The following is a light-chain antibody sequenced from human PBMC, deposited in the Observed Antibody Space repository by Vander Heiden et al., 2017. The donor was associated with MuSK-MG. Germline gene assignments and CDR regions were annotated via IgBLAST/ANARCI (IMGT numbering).Light chain of an antibody. CDR1: QFISRW. J-gene: IGKJ4*01. V-gene: IGKV1-5*03. CDR3: QQYNDYQYLS. CDR2: KSS. Sequence: DIQMTQSPSTLSASVGDRVTITCRASQFISRWLAWYQQKPGKAPKLLIYKSSTLETGVPSRFSGSGLGTEFTLTISGRQPDDSATYYCQQYNDYQYLSFGGGTKVEI.